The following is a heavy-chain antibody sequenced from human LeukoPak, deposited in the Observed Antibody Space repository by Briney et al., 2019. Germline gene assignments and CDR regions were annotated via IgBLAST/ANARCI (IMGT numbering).Heavy chain of an antibody. J-gene: IGHJ4*02. CDR2: ISWNSGSI. D-gene: IGHD1-26*01. V-gene: IGHV3-9*01. CDR3: AKDQNSGSYQYFDY. CDR1: GFTFDDYA. Sequence: SGGSLRLSSAASGFTFDDYAMHWVRQAPGKGLEWVSGISWNSGSIGYADSVKGRFTISRDNAKNSLYLQMNSLRAEDTALYYCAKDQNSGSYQYFDYWGQGTLVTVSS.